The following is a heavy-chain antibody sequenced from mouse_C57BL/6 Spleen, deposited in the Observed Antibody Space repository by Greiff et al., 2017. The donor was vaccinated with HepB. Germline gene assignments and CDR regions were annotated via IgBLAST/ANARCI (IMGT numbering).Heavy chain of an antibody. J-gene: IGHJ3*01. Sequence: VKLLESGPELVKPGASVKISCKASGYAFSSSWMNWVKQRPGKGLEWIGRIYPGDGDTNYNGKFKGKATLTADKSSSTAYMQLSSLTSEDSAVYFCARSHATGWFAYWGQGTLVTVSA. CDR1: GYAFSSSW. CDR3: ARSHATGWFAY. V-gene: IGHV1-82*01. D-gene: IGHD1-1*01. CDR2: IYPGDGDT.